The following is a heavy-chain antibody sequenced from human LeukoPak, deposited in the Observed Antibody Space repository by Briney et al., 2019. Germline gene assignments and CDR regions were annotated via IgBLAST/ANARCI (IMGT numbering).Heavy chain of an antibody. CDR2: IKQDGSEK. D-gene: IGHD6-13*01. V-gene: IGHV3-7*01. CDR1: GFTFSSYW. Sequence: PGGSLRLSCAASGFTFSSYWMSWVRQAPGKGLGWVANIKQDGSEKYYVDSVKGRFTISRDNAKNSLYLQMNSLRAEDTAVYYCARDPLAAAGSWWFDPWGQGTLVTVSS. J-gene: IGHJ5*02. CDR3: ARDPLAAAGSWWFDP.